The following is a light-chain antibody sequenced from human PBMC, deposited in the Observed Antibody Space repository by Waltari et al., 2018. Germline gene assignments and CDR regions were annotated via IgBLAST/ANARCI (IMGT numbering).Light chain of an antibody. CDR3: QQRNSWPLT. Sequence: EIVLTQSPATLSLSPGESATLSCRASQSVSRYLGWYQQKPGQAPRLLIYEASNRATGIPARFSASGSGTDFTLTISSLEPEDFAVYYCQQRNSWPLTFGGGTKVEIK. J-gene: IGKJ4*01. CDR2: EAS. CDR1: QSVSRY. V-gene: IGKV3-11*01.